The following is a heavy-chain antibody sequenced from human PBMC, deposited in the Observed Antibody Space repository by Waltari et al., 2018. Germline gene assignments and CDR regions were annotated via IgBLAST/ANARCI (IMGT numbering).Heavy chain of an antibody. J-gene: IGHJ5*02. Sequence: QVQLVQSGAEVKKPGASVKVSCKVSGYTLTELSMHWVRQAPGKGLEWMGGFDPEDGETIYAQKFQGRVTMTEDTSTDTAYKELSSLRSEDTAVYYCATATGYCSSTSCLNWFDPWGQGTLVTVSS. V-gene: IGHV1-24*01. CDR3: ATATGYCSSTSCLNWFDP. CDR1: GYTLTELS. D-gene: IGHD2-2*01. CDR2: FDPEDGET.